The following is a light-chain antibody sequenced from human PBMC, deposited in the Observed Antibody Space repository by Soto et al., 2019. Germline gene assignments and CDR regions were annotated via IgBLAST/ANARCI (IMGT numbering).Light chain of an antibody. CDR2: GNS. Sequence: QSVLTQPPSGSGAPGQRVTISCTGSSSNIRAGYDVHWYQQPPGKVPKLLIHGNSNRPSGVHDRFSGSTSGTSASLAISGLQAEDEAEYYCQSYDSMLRGFVVFGGGTQLTVL. CDR3: QSYDSMLRGFVV. V-gene: IGLV1-40*01. J-gene: IGLJ2*01. CDR1: SSNIRAGYD.